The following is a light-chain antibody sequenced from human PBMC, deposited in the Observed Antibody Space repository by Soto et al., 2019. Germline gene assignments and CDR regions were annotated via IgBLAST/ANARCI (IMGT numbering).Light chain of an antibody. Sequence: IQLTQSAASLSVSVGDRVTITCRASQGISSYLAWYQQKPGKAPKLLIYAASTLQSGVPSRFSGSGSGTDFTLTISSLQPEDFATYYCQQLNSYLPITFGQGTRLEIK. CDR2: AAS. CDR1: QGISSY. V-gene: IGKV1-9*01. J-gene: IGKJ5*01. CDR3: QQLNSYLPIT.